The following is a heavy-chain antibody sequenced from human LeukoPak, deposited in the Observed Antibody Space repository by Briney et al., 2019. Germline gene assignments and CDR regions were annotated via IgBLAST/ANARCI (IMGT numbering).Heavy chain of an antibody. CDR2: ISWNSDSI. D-gene: IGHD6-19*01. V-gene: IGHV3-9*01. Sequence: GGSLRLSCAGSGFKFDEYDMHWVRQAPGKGLEWVSSISWNSDSIGYTDSVEGRFTISRDNTKNSLSLQMNSLSAEDTALYYCAKGPIAVAGTWYFDSWGQGTLVIVSS. J-gene: IGHJ4*02. CDR1: GFKFDEYD. CDR3: AKGPIAVAGTWYFDS.